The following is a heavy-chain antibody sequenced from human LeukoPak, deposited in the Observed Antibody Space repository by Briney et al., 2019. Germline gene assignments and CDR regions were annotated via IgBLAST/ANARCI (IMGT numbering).Heavy chain of an antibody. J-gene: IGHJ4*02. CDR2: IIPIFGTA. Sequence: SVKVSCKASGGTFSSYAISWVRQAPGQGLEWMGGIIPIFGTANYAQKFQGRVTITTDESTSTAFMELSSLRSEDTAVYYCARSMGSLDYFDYWGQGTLVTVSS. CDR1: GGTFSSYA. D-gene: IGHD1-26*01. V-gene: IGHV1-69*05. CDR3: ARSMGSLDYFDY.